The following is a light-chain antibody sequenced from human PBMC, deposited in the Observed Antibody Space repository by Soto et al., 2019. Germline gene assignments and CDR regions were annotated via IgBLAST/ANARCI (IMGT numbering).Light chain of an antibody. J-gene: IGKJ1*01. CDR1: QSVSSN. CDR2: GAS. V-gene: IGKV3-15*01. Sequence: EIVMTQSPATLSVSPGERATLSCRASQSVSSNLAWYQQKPGQAPRLLIYGASTRATGIPARFSGSGSGTEFPITISSLQSEDFAVYYCQQYNNWPPRAWTFGQGTKVEIK. CDR3: QQYNNWPPRAWT.